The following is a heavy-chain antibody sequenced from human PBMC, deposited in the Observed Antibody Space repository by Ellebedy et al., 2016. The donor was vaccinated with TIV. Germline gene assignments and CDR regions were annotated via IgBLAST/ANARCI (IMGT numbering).Heavy chain of an antibody. CDR2: INSDGSST. CDR3: ARDFRKSGYSSPVDY. CDR1: GFPFSSYW. J-gene: IGHJ4*02. D-gene: IGHD5-18*01. Sequence: PGGSLRLSCAASGFPFSSYWMHWVRQAPGKGLVWVSRINSDGSSTGYADSVKGRFTISRDNAKNTLYLQMNSLRAEDTAVYYCARDFRKSGYSSPVDYWGQGTLVTVSS. V-gene: IGHV3-74*01.